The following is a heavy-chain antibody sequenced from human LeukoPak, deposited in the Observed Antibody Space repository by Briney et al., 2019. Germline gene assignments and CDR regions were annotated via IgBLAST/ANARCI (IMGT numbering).Heavy chain of an antibody. CDR3: AKCVNAAKYYYMDV. V-gene: IGHV3-23*01. CDR1: GITFRSYA. J-gene: IGHJ6*03. Sequence: VGSLRLSCAASGITFRSYAMSWVRQAPGKGLEWVSSISASGGTTYDADFVKGRFTISRDNSKNILFLHMNNLRAEDTAVFHCAKCVNAAKYYYMDVWGKGTRVIVSS. CDR2: ISASGGTT. D-gene: IGHD1-1*01.